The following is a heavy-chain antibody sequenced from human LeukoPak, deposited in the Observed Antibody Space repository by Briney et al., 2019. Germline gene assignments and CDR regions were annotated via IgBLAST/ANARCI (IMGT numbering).Heavy chain of an antibody. V-gene: IGHV3-43*02. J-gene: IGHJ4*02. CDR2: ISGDGGST. D-gene: IGHD5-24*01. Sequence: GGSLRLSCAASGFTFDDYAMHWVRQAPGKGLEWVSLISGDGGSTYYADSVKGRFTISRDSSKNSLYLQMNSLRTEDTALYYCATEEVGGDGYNDYWGQGTLVTVSS. CDR3: ATEEVGGDGYNDY. CDR1: GFTFDDYA.